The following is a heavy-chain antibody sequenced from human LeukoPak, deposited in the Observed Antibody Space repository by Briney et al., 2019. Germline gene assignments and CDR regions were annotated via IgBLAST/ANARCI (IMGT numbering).Heavy chain of an antibody. J-gene: IGHJ4*02. Sequence: GGSLRLSCAASGFSFGSYGIHWVRQAPGKGLEWVAVISHEGSNKYHSDSVRGRFTISRDNSKNMVYLQMNSLRVEDTAVYYCARTREQWQVLDYWGQGTLVTVSS. CDR2: ISHEGSNK. CDR3: ARTREQWQVLDY. V-gene: IGHV3-30*03. CDR1: GFSFGSYG. D-gene: IGHD6-19*01.